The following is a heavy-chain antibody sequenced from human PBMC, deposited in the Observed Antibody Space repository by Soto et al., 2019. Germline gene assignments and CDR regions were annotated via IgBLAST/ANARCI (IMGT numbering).Heavy chain of an antibody. CDR2: IYYSGST. V-gene: IGHV4-30-4*01. D-gene: IGHD3-10*01. J-gene: IGHJ4*02. CDR1: GGSISSGDYY. Sequence: QVQLQESGPGLVKPSQTLSLTCTVSGGSISSGDYYWSWIRQPPGKGLEWIGYIYYSGSTYYNPSLKGRVTISVDTSKNQFSLKLSSVTAADTAVYYCARGGIGELLYTAFDYWGQGTLVTVSS. CDR3: ARGGIGELLYTAFDY.